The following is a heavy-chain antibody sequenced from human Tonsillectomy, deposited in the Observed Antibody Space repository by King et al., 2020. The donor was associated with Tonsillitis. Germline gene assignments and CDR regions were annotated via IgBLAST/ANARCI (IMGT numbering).Heavy chain of an antibody. CDR2: ISFDGTNT. D-gene: IGHD1-14*01. CDR3: ARERLYNLGWGIDR. J-gene: IGHJ4*02. V-gene: IGHV3-33*05. Sequence: VQLVESGGGVVQPGRSLRLSCETSGFTFGSYGMHWVRQAPGKGLEWVATISFDGTNTHHADSVKGRFTISRDNSKNTMYLQMNSLRAEDTAVYYCARERLYNLGWGIDRWGQGTLVTVSS. CDR1: GFTFGSYG.